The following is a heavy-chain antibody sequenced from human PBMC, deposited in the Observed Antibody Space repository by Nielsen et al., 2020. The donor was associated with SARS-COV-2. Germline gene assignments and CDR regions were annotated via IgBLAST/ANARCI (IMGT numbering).Heavy chain of an antibody. CDR3: ARGRIAGIDAFDI. CDR1: GYTFTSYA. J-gene: IGHJ3*02. D-gene: IGHD6-13*01. CDR2: INAGNGNT. V-gene: IGHV1-3*01. Sequence: ASVKVSCKASGYTFTSYAMHWVRQAPGQRLEWMGWINAGNGNTKYSQKFQGRVTITRDTSASTAYMELSSLRSEDTAVYYCARGRIAGIDAFDIWGQGTMVTVSS.